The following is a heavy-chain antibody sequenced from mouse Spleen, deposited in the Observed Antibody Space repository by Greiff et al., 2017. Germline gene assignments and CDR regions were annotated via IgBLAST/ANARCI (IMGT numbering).Heavy chain of an antibody. J-gene: IGHJ1*01. CDR1: GYSITSGYY. CDR2: ISYDGSN. CDR3: ARSLLRSYFDV. V-gene: IGHV3-6*01. Sequence: EVKLVESGPGLVKPSQSLSLTCSVTGYSITSGYYWNWIRQFPGNKLEWMGYISYDGSNNYNPSLKNRISITRDTSKNQFFLKLNSVTTEDTATYYCARSLLRSYFDVWGAGTTVTVSS. D-gene: IGHD1-2*01.